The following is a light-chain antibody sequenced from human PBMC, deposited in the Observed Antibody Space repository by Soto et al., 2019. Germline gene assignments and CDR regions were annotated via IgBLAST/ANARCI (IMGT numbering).Light chain of an antibody. J-gene: IGKJ1*01. CDR3: QQYQNLWT. CDR1: QTIYSN. Sequence: RATLSCRASQTIYSNVAWYQQRPGQAPRLLIYRASARATGIPARFSGSGSGTEFTLTIGSLQSEDSAVYYCQQYQNLWTFGQGTKVDIK. CDR2: RAS. V-gene: IGKV3-15*01.